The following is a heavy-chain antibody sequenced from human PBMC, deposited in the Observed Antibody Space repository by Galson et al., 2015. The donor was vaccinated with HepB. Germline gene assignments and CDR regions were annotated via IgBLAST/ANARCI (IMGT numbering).Heavy chain of an antibody. Sequence: SLRLSCAASGFTFSSYAMSWVRQAPGKGLEWVSAISGSGGSTYYADSVKGRFTISRDNSKNTLYLQMNSLRAEDTAVYYCAKEGGLEWLLAHYYYYYGMDVWGQGTTVTVSS. J-gene: IGHJ6*02. D-gene: IGHD3-3*01. CDR2: ISGSGGST. V-gene: IGHV3-23*01. CDR3: AKEGGLEWLLAHYYYYYGMDV. CDR1: GFTFSSYA.